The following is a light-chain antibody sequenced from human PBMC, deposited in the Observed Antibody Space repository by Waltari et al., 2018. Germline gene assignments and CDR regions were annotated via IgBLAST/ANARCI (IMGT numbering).Light chain of an antibody. CDR1: SSNLGNNY. CDR3: ATWDDSLSGPV. V-gene: IGLV1-47*01. CDR2: KNN. J-gene: IGLJ3*02. Sequence: QSVLTQPPSASGTPGQRVTISCSGSSSNLGNNYVYWYLQLPGTAPKLLFDKNNQRPSGVPDRFSGSKSGTSASLAISGLRSEDEADYYCATWDDSLSGPVFGGGTKLTVL.